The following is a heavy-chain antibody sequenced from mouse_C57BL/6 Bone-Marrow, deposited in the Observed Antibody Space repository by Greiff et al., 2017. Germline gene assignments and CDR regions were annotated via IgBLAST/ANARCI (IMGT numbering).Heavy chain of an antibody. Sequence: VQLQESGAELARPGASVKLSCKASGYTFTSYGISWVKQRTGQGLEWIGEIYPRSGNTYYNEKFKGKATLTADKSSSTAYMELRSLTSEDSAVYFCARKGRDWYFDVWGTGTTVTVSS. J-gene: IGHJ1*03. CDR3: ARKGRDWYFDV. CDR1: GYTFTSYG. CDR2: IYPRSGNT. V-gene: IGHV1-81*01.